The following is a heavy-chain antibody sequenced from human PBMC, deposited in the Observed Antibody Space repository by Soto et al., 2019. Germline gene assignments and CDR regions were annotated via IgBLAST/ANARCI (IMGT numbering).Heavy chain of an antibody. CDR2: IYDSGST. CDR1: GGSISSGGYS. V-gene: IGHV4-30-2*01. Sequence: SETLSLTCAVSGGSISSGGYSWSWIRQPPGNGLEWIGYIYDSGSTNYNPSLKSRVTISVDTSKNQFSLKLSSVTAADTAVYYCARDETDSSGYSVWFDPWGQGTLVTVSS. CDR3: ARDETDSSGYSVWFDP. D-gene: IGHD3-22*01. J-gene: IGHJ5*02.